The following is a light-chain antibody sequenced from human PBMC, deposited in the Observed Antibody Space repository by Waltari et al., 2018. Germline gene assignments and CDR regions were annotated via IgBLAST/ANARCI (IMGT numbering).Light chain of an antibody. J-gene: IGKJ4*01. CDR2: AAS. CDR1: QSISTY. V-gene: IGKV1-39*01. Sequence: DIQMTQSPSSLYASVGDRVTITCRASQSISTYLNWYQQKPGKAPKLLIYAASSLQSGVPSRFSGSGSVTDFTLTISSLQPEDFATYYCQQSYSTPRTFGGGTKVEIE. CDR3: QQSYSTPRT.